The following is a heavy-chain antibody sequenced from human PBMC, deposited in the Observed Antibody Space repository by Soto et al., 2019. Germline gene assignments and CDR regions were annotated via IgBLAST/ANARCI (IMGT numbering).Heavy chain of an antibody. J-gene: IGHJ4*02. V-gene: IGHV4-4*07. CDR1: GGSMSSYY. CDR3: ARGYSGSSDFDY. CDR2: VYSSGGT. Sequence: SETLSLTCTVSGGSMSSYYWTWIRQPAGKGLEWIGRVYSSGGTHYNPSLKSRVTISLDTSKNQFSLRLLSVTDADTAVYYCARGYSGSSDFDYWGQGTLVTVSS. D-gene: IGHD1-26*01.